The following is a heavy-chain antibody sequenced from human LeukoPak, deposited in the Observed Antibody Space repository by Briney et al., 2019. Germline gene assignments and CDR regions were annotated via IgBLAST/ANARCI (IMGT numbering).Heavy chain of an antibody. CDR1: GYTFSDYY. J-gene: IGHJ3*02. CDR3: ARSYGQRVSDAFDI. D-gene: IGHD5-18*01. CDR2: INPNSG. Sequence: ASVKVSCKASGYTFSDYYIHWVRQAPGQGPEWMGWINPNSGYAQKIQGRVTMTRDTSIRTAYMELSRLRFEDTALYYCARSYGQRVSDAFDIWGQGTMVTVSS. V-gene: IGHV1-2*02.